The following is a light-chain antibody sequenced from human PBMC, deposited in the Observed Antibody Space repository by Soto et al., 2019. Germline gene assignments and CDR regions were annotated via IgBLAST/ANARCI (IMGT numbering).Light chain of an antibody. J-gene: IGLJ2*01. V-gene: IGLV3-21*02. CDR1: NIGSKN. CDR2: DDR. CDR3: QVWDSTSDHVV. Sequence: SYVLTQPPSVSVAPGQTATITCEGNNIGSKNVHWYQQKPGQAPALVVYDDRGRPSGVPERLSGSNSGNTATLTISRVEAGDEADYYCQVWDSTSDHVVFGGGTKLTVL.